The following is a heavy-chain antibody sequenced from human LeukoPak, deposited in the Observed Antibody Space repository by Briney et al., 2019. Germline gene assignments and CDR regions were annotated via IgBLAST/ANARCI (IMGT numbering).Heavy chain of an antibody. D-gene: IGHD3-3*01. CDR2: MNHSGRT. CDR1: GGPFRGYY. V-gene: IGHV4-34*01. Sequence: SETLALTCAVYGGPFRGYYWSWMRQPPGKGLECIGEMNHSGRTNYNPSLDSRVTISVDTCNNQFSLKLSSVTAAETAVYYCATVYDFWSGLVNYWGHATLVTVSS. CDR3: ATVYDFWSGLVNY. J-gene: IGHJ4*01.